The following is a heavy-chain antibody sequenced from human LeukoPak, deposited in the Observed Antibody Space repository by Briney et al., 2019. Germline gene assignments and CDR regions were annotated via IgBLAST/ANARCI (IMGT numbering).Heavy chain of an antibody. V-gene: IGHV3-21*01. CDR3: ARDLEVEGIGPTL. D-gene: IGHD2-15*01. CDR2: MSRSSSYI. Sequence: GGSLRLSCAASGFTISDYFMNWVRQAPGKGLEWVSSMSRSSSYIYYADSVKGRFTISRDNAKNSLYLQMNSLRAEDTAVYYCARDLEVEGIGPTLWGQGTLVTVSS. CDR1: GFTISDYF. J-gene: IGHJ4*02.